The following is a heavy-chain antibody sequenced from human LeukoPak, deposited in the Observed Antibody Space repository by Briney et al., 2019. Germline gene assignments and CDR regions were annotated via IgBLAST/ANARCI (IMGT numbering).Heavy chain of an antibody. J-gene: IGHJ4*02. D-gene: IGHD4-17*01. CDR1: GGSISFYY. Sequence: SETLSLTCTVSGGSISFYYWSWIRQPPGKGLEWIGYIYYSGSTNYNPSLKSRVTISVDTAKNHFSLKLSSVTAADTAVYYCARTTVTVSHFDYWGQGTLVTVSS. CDR3: ARTTVTVSHFDY. CDR2: IYYSGST. V-gene: IGHV4-59*08.